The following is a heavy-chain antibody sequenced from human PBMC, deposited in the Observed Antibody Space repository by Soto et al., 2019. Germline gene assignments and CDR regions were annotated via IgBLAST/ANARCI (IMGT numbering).Heavy chain of an antibody. V-gene: IGHV1-8*01. CDR1: GYTFTSYD. Sequence: ASVKVSCKASGYTFTSYDIYWVRQATGQGLEWMGWMNPNTGNSGYAQKFQGRVTMTSDTSISTAHMGLSSLRSEDTDVYYCARRAETNGWNGFGADKYYFDFWGQGTLVTVSS. D-gene: IGHD1-1*01. CDR2: MNPNTGNS. J-gene: IGHJ4*02. CDR3: ARRAETNGWNGFGADKYYFDF.